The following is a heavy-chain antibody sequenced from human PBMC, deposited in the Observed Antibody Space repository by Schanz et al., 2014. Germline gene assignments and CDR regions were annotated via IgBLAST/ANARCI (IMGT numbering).Heavy chain of an antibody. CDR3: ARAPVTVGPYHYYMDV. J-gene: IGHJ6*03. CDR2: ISYDGSKK. Sequence: QVQLVESGGGVVQPGRSLRLSCAASGFMFSSYGMHWVRQAPGKGLEWVGVISYDGSKKSYADSVKGRFTISRDNSKNTLYLQMNSLRPEDTAVYYCARAPVTVGPYHYYMDVWGKGTTVNVSS. D-gene: IGHD4-17*01. V-gene: IGHV3-30*03. CDR1: GFMFSSYG.